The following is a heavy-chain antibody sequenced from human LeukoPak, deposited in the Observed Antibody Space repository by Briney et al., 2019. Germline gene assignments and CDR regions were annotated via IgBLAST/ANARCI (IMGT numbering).Heavy chain of an antibody. CDR1: GYSFTSYW. Sequence: GESLKISCKGSGYSFTSYWISWVRQMPGKGLGWMGRIDPSDSYTNYSPSFQGHVTISADKSISTAYLQWSSLKTSDTAMYYCARTVGATVWCDPWGQGTLVTVSS. CDR3: ARTVGATVWCDP. D-gene: IGHD1-26*01. V-gene: IGHV5-10-1*01. CDR2: IDPSDSYT. J-gene: IGHJ5*02.